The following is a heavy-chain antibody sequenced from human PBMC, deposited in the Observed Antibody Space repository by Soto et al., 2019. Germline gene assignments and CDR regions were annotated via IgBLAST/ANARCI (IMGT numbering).Heavy chain of an antibody. CDR2: IYYSGST. CDR3: ARQGRVITTRWFDP. D-gene: IGHD3-22*01. Sequence: SETLSLTCSVFGGSISSSSYYWGWIRQPPGKGLEWIGSIYYSGSTYYNPSLKSRVTISVDTYKNQFSLKLSSVTAADTAVYYCARQGRVITTRWFDPWGQGTLVTVSS. J-gene: IGHJ5*02. V-gene: IGHV4-39*01. CDR1: GGSISSSSYY.